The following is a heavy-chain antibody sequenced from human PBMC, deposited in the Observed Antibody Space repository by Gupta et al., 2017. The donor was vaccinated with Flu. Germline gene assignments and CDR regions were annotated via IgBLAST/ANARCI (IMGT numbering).Heavy chain of an antibody. CDR1: GGSFSGYY. CDR2: INHSGST. Sequence: QVQLQQWGAGLLKPSETLSLTCAVYGGSFSGYYWSWIRQPPGKGLEWIGEINHSGSTNYNPSLKSRVTISVDTSKNQFSLKLSSVTAADTAVYYCARGDNYSRRMLYYWGQGTLVTVSS. D-gene: IGHD6-13*01. V-gene: IGHV4-34*01. CDR3: ARGDNYSRRMLYY. J-gene: IGHJ4*02.